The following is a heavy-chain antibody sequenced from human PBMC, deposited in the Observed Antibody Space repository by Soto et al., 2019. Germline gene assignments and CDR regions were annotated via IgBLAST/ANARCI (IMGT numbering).Heavy chain of an antibody. J-gene: IGHJ5*02. CDR3: TRDESRDSSARGWFDP. Sequence: GGSLRLSCAASGFTFRSFTMNWVRQAPGKGLEWVSTISSNSAYIYYTDALRGRFTISRDNAKNSLHLQMNSLRAEDTAVYYCTRDESRDSSARGWFDPWGPGTLVTVSS. D-gene: IGHD6-13*01. CDR1: GFTFRSFT. V-gene: IGHV3-21*01. CDR2: ISSNSAYI.